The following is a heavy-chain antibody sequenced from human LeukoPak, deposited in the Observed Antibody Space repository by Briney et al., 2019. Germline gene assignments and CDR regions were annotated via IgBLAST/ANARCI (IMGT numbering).Heavy chain of an antibody. Sequence: GSLRLSCAASGFTFSDYYMSWIRQAPGKGLEWVSYIGSSGSTIYYADSVKGRFTTSRDNAKNSLYLQMNSLRAEDTAVYYCARQDGDSSSSYGFDPWGQGTLVTVSS. CDR3: ARQDGDSSSSYGFDP. CDR1: GFTFSDYY. J-gene: IGHJ5*02. D-gene: IGHD6-6*01. V-gene: IGHV3-11*04. CDR2: IGSSGSTI.